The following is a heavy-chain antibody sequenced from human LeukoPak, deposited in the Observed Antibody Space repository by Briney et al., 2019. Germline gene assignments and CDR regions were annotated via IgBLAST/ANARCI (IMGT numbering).Heavy chain of an antibody. CDR1: GFTFRSYS. CDR2: ITTDGTTI. Sequence: GGSLRLSCTASGFTFRSYSMNWVRQAPGKGLECVSYITTDGTTIYYADSVKGRFTISRDNAKNSLYLQMNSLRDEDTAIYYCARDLSEWGSSWYVADGMDVWGQGTTVTVSS. D-gene: IGHD6-13*01. J-gene: IGHJ6*02. V-gene: IGHV3-48*02. CDR3: ARDLSEWGSSWYVADGMDV.